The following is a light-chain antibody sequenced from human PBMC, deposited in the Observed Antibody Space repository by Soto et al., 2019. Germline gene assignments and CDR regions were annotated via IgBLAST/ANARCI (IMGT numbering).Light chain of an antibody. CDR3: ATWDGSLPGEV. CDR2: DNN. CDR1: SSNIGNNY. J-gene: IGLJ2*01. V-gene: IGLV1-51*01. Sequence: QSVLTQSPSVSAAPGQKVTISCSGSSSNIGNNYVSWYQQLPGTAPKLLIYDNNKRPSGIPDRFSGSKSGTSCTLDITGLQTGDEADYYCATWDGSLPGEVFGGATKLTVL.